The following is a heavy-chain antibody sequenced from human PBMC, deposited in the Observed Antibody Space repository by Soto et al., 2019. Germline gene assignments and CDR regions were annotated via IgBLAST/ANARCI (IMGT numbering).Heavy chain of an antibody. CDR1: GFTFSTAA. D-gene: IGHD5-18*01. CDR3: ARARGFSYGSRFDS. V-gene: IGHV3-30-3*01. CDR2: ISSDGSIK. Sequence: QVHLVESGGGVVQPGRSLRLSCAASGFTFSTAAMHWVRQAPGKGLEWVALISSDGSIKYYAGFVKGRFTISRDSSTSAVVLEMNSLKADDTAVYFCARARGFSYGSRFDSWGQGTLVTVSA. J-gene: IGHJ4*02.